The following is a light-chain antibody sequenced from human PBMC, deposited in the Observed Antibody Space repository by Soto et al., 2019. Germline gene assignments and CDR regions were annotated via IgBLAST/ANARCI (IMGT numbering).Light chain of an antibody. Sequence: EIVLTQSPATLSLSPGERATLSCSASQSVSSYLAWYQQKPGQAPRLLIYDASNRATGIPARFSGSGSGTDFPLTISSLEPEDFAVYYCQQRSNWPLTFGGVTQVEIK. CDR2: DAS. CDR3: QQRSNWPLT. V-gene: IGKV3-11*01. J-gene: IGKJ4*01. CDR1: QSVSSY.